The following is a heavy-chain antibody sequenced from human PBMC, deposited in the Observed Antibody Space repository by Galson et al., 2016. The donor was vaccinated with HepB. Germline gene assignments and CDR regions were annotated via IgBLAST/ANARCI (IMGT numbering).Heavy chain of an antibody. J-gene: IGHJ6*02. CDR2: IWYDGSNK. CDR3: ARDLSYYYGMDV. Sequence: SLRLSCAASGFTFSSYGMHWVRQAPGKGLEWVAVIWYDGSNKYHADSVKGRFTISRDNSKNTLYLQMNSLRAEDTAVYYCARDLSYYYGMDVWGQGTTVTVSS. CDR1: GFTFSSYG. V-gene: IGHV3-33*01.